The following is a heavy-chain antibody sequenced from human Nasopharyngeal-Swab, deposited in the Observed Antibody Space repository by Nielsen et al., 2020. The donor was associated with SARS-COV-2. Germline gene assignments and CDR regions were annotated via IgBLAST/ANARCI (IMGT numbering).Heavy chain of an antibody. CDR3: ARGWLDD. CDR2: ISGSSSAT. CDR1: GLTLRTYD. J-gene: IGHJ5*02. Sequence: ETLSLTCAASGLTLRTYDMNWVRVAPGKGLEWVSYISGSSSATYYADSVKGRFTISRDNAKNSLHLQMNSLRDDDTAVYYCARGWLDDWGQGTPVTVSS. V-gene: IGHV3-48*02.